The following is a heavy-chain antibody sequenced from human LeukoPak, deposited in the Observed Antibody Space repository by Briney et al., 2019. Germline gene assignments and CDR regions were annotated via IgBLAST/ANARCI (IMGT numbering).Heavy chain of an antibody. D-gene: IGHD3-3*01. Sequence: GASVKVSCKASGYTFTGYYMHWVRQAPGQGLEWMGWINPNSGGTNYAQKFQGRVTMTRDTSISTAYMELSRLRSDDTAVYYCARVVGYYDFWSGLDAFDIWGQGTMVTVSS. V-gene: IGHV1-2*02. CDR2: INPNSGGT. J-gene: IGHJ3*02. CDR1: GYTFTGYY. CDR3: ARVVGYYDFWSGLDAFDI.